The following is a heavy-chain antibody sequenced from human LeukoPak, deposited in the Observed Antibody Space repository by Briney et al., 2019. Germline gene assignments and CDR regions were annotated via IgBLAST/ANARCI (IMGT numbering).Heavy chain of an antibody. CDR2: INSNSGGT. CDR3: ARDSGLDTFDI. D-gene: IGHD3-10*01. V-gene: IGHV1-2*04. J-gene: IGHJ3*02. Sequence: ASVKVSCKASGYTFTDYYMHWVRQAPGQGLEWMGWINSNSGGTNYAQKFQGWVTMTRDTSISTAYMELSRLRSDDTAVYYCARDSGLDTFDIWGQGTMVTVSS. CDR1: GYTFTDYY.